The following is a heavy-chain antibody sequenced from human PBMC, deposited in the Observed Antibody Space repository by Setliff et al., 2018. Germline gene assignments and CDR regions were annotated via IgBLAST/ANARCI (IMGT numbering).Heavy chain of an antibody. Sequence: AASVKVSCKVSGYTLTELSRHWVRQAPGKGLEWMGGFDPEDGETIYAQKFQGRVTMTEDTSTDTAYMELSSLRSEDTAVYYCARGRERDYNFWSGYYTYYYYGMDVLGQGTTVTVSS. CDR1: GYTLTELS. D-gene: IGHD3-3*01. V-gene: IGHV1-24*01. CDR3: ARGRERDYNFWSGYYTYYYYGMDV. CDR2: FDPEDGET. J-gene: IGHJ6*02.